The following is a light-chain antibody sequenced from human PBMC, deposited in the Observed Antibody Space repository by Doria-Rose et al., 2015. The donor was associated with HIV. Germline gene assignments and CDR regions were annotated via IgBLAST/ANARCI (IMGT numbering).Light chain of an antibody. CDR3: HQYGTSWT. Sequence: EIALTQSPGTLSLSPGERATLSCRAGQSFSSTYLARYQQKPGQAPSLLIYDGSTRATGIPDRFSASGSGTDFTLTINRLEPEDFALYYCHQYGTSWTFGQGTKVEI. V-gene: IGKV3-20*01. CDR1: QSFSSTY. CDR2: DGS. J-gene: IGKJ1*01.